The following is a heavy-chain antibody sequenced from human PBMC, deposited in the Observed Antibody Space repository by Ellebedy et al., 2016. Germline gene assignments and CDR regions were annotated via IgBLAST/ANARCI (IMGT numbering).Heavy chain of an antibody. Sequence: GGSLRLSCAASGFTFSSYGMHWVRQAPGKGLEWVAVIWYDGSNKYYADSVKGRFTISRDNSKNTLYLQMGSLRAEDTAVYYCARDIYCTNGVCYSPPWDAFDIWGQGTRVTVSS. V-gene: IGHV3-33*08. J-gene: IGHJ3*02. CDR1: GFTFSSYG. CDR3: ARDIYCTNGVCYSPPWDAFDI. CDR2: IWYDGSNK. D-gene: IGHD2-8*01.